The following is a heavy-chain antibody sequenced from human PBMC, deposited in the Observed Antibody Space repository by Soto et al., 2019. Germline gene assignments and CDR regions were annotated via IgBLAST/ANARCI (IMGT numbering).Heavy chain of an antibody. V-gene: IGHV1-2*02. D-gene: IGHD3-10*01. CDR3: ARVAGHKDARFDT. CDR2: INPGSGVT. CDR1: GYSFTKYH. Sequence: ASVKVSCKASGYSFTKYHMHWVRQAPGQGLEWMGWINPGSGVTNQAQKFQGRVTMTRDTSITTTYMELNSLTSDDTAVYYCARVAGHKDARFDTWGQGALVTVSS. J-gene: IGHJ4*02.